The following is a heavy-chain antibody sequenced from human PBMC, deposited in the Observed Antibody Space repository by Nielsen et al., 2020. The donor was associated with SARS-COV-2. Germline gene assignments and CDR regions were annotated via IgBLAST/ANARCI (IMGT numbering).Heavy chain of an antibody. J-gene: IGHJ4*02. CDR2: IKQDGSEK. V-gene: IGHV3-7*04. CDR1: GFTFTDFW. Sequence: GESLKISCAASGFTFTDFWFSWVRQTPGKGLEWVANIKQDGSEKNYVDSVQGRFTISRDNATSSVYLEMNSLRDEDTAVYYCARAWNFPVHWGQGTLVTVSS. D-gene: IGHD1-7*01. CDR3: ARAWNFPVH.